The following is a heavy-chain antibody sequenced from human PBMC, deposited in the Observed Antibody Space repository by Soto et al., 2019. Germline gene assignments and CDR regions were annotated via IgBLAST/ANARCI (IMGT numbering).Heavy chain of an antibody. CDR3: ARHGPIGYCSGGSCYSREDAFDI. D-gene: IGHD2-15*01. J-gene: IGHJ3*02. CDR2: IYYSGST. CDR1: GGSISSYY. V-gene: IGHV4-59*08. Sequence: PSETLSLTCTVSGGSISSYYWSWIRQPPGKGLEWIGYIYYSGSTNYNPSLKSRVTISVDTSKNQFSLKLSSVTAADTAVYYCARHGPIGYCSGGSCYSREDAFDIWGQGTMVTVSS.